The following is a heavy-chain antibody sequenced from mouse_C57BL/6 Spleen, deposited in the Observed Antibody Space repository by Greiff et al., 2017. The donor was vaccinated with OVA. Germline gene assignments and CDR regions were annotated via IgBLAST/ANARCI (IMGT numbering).Heavy chain of an antibody. CDR2: IDPENGDT. J-gene: IGHJ2*01. CDR3: TTGLRGGFDY. Sequence: EVKLQESGAELVRPGASVKLSCTASGFNIKDDYMHWVKQRPEQGLEWIGWIDPENGDTEYASKFQGKATITADTSSNTAYLQLSSLTSEDTAVYYCTTGLRGGFDYWGQGTTLTVSS. D-gene: IGHD1-1*01. CDR1: GFNIKDDY. V-gene: IGHV14-4*01.